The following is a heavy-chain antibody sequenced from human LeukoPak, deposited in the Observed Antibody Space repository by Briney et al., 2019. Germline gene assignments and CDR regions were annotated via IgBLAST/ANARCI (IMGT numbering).Heavy chain of an antibody. Sequence: PGGSPRLSCAASGFTFSGYAMHWLRQAPGKGLEYFSAISSNGGSTYYANSVKGRFTISRDNSKNTLYLQMGSLRAEGMAVYYCAREARPRGYFDYWGQGTLVTVSS. CDR2: ISSNGGST. CDR3: AREARPRGYFDY. CDR1: GFTFSGYA. V-gene: IGHV3-64*01. J-gene: IGHJ4*02. D-gene: IGHD3-10*01.